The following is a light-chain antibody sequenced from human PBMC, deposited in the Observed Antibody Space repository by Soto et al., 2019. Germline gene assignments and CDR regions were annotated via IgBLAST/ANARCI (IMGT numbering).Light chain of an antibody. CDR3: QQHSSVWT. Sequence: EIVLTQSPDTLSLSPGERATLSCRASQSVSSNYLAWYQQKPGQAPRLLIYGASSRATGIPDRFSGSGSGTDFTLSISRLESEECGEYFSQQHSSVWTFREGTKVDIK. CDR1: QSVSSNY. CDR2: GAS. J-gene: IGKJ1*01. V-gene: IGKV3-20*01.